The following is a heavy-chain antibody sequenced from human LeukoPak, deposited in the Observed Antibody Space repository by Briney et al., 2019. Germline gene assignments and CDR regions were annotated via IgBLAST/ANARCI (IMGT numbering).Heavy chain of an antibody. J-gene: IGHJ4*02. V-gene: IGHV3-7*01. CDR3: ARDKYGAYSDF. CDR1: GFTFSSYW. D-gene: IGHD4-17*01. CDR2: IKHDGSEQ. Sequence: PGGSLRLSCEASGFTFSSYWMDWVRQAPGKGLEWVANIKHDGSEQYYVDSVKGRFTISRDNGRNLLYLQMNSLRVEDTAEYYCARDKYGAYSDFWGQGTLVTVSS.